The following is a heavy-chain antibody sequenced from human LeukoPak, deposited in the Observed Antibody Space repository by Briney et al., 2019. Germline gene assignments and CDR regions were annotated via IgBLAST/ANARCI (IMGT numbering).Heavy chain of an antibody. CDR3: ARGLSQLGYCSSTSGPRAYYYYYYYMDV. J-gene: IGHJ6*03. V-gene: IGHV4-34*01. CDR2: INHRGST. D-gene: IGHD2-2*01. Sequence: PSETLSLTCAVYGGSFSGYYWSWLRQPPAKGPEWIGEINHRGSTNYNPSLKSRVTILVDTSKNQFSLKLSTVPAAHPAVYYFARGLSQLGYCSSTSGPRAYYYYYYYMDVWGKGTTVTVSS. CDR1: GGSFSGYY.